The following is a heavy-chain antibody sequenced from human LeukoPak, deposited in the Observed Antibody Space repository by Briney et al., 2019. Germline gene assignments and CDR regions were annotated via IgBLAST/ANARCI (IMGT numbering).Heavy chain of an antibody. CDR2: ISGSGGST. D-gene: IGHD2-2*01. Sequence: GGSQTLPCAASGFTFSSYAMSWVRQAPGKGLEWVSAISGSGGSTYYADSVKGRFTISRDNSKNTLYLQMNSLRAEDTAVYYCAKDGRYQLPWDYWGQRTLVTVSS. CDR3: AKDGRYQLPWDY. V-gene: IGHV3-23*01. J-gene: IGHJ4*02. CDR1: GFTFSSYA.